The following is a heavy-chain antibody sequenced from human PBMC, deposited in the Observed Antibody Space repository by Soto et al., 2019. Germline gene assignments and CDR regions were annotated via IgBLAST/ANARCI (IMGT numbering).Heavy chain of an antibody. CDR3: ARGGWGAYYFDY. CDR2: IKSDVSTT. J-gene: IGHJ4*02. Sequence: EVQLVESGGGLVQPGGSLRLSCAASGFTFSNYWMHWFRQAPGKGLVWVSRIKSDVSTTSYADSVKGRFTISRDNAKNTLYLQMNSLRAEDTAVYYCARGGWGAYYFDYWGQGTLVTVSS. CDR1: GFTFSNYW. V-gene: IGHV3-74*01. D-gene: IGHD1-26*01.